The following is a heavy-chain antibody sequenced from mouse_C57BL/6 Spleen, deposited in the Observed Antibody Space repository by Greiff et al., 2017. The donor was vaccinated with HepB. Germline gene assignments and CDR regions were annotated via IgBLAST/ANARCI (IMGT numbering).Heavy chain of an antibody. Sequence: QVQLKESGAELVKPGASVKMSCKASGYTFTTYPIEWMKQTHGKSLEWIGNFHPYNDDTKYNEKFKGKATLTVEKSSSTVYLELSRLTSDDSAVYYCARSVYYDYGGYAMDYWGQGTSVTVSS. J-gene: IGHJ4*01. V-gene: IGHV1-47*01. D-gene: IGHD2-4*01. CDR2: FHPYNDDT. CDR1: GYTFTTYP. CDR3: ARSVYYDYGGYAMDY.